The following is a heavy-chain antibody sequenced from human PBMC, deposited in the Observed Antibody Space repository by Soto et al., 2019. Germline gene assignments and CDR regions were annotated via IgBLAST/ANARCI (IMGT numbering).Heavy chain of an antibody. V-gene: IGHV4-31*03. J-gene: IGHJ6*02. CDR3: ARDRRMVTNLGGYYYYSMDV. Sequence: QVQLQESGPGLVKPSQTLSLTCTVSGGSISSGVYYWSWIRQHPGKGLEWIGYIFHSGTPYYNPSLKRRLTISEETSKNQFSLKLSSMTAADTAVYYCARDRRMVTNLGGYYYYSMDVWGQGTTVTVSS. CDR1: GGSISSGVYY. CDR2: IFHSGTP. D-gene: IGHD5-18*01.